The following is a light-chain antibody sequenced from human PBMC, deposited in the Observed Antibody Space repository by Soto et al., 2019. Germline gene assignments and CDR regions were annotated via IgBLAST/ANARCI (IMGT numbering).Light chain of an antibody. CDR3: LQDHDYQWT. CDR2: GAS. CDR1: QNIRDY. Sequence: DIQMTQSPSSLSASVGDRVTITCRASQNIRDYLNWYQQKPGKPPKLLIYGASTLQSGAPSRFSGGGFGSDFTLTISSLQAEDFATYYCLQDHDYQWTFGQGTKLEIK. J-gene: IGKJ2*02. V-gene: IGKV1-39*01.